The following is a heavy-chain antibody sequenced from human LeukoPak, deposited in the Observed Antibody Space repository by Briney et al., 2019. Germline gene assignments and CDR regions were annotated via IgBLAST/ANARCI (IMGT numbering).Heavy chain of an antibody. Sequence: SETLSLTCTASGGSISSYYWSWIRQSPGKGLEWIGYINYSGSTNYNPSLKSRVTISVDTSKNQFSLKLSSVTAADTAVYYCARDGANYYYGMDVWGQGTTVTVSS. J-gene: IGHJ6*02. CDR3: ARDGANYYYGMDV. CDR2: INYSGST. V-gene: IGHV4-59*01. CDR1: GGSISSYY. D-gene: IGHD4-17*01.